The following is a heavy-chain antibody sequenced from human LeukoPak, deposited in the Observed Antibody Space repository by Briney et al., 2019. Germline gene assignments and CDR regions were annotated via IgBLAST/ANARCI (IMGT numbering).Heavy chain of an antibody. CDR2: IYYGGNT. CDR1: GGSISSSSYY. D-gene: IGHD4-17*01. CDR3: ARRPVTSNWFDP. J-gene: IGHJ5*02. V-gene: IGHV4-39*01. Sequence: SETLSLTCTVSGGSISSSSYYWGWIRQPPGKGLEWIGSIYYGGNTYYNPSLMSQVTISVDTSKNQFSLKLSSVTAADTAVYYCARRPVTSNWFDPWGQGTLVTVSS.